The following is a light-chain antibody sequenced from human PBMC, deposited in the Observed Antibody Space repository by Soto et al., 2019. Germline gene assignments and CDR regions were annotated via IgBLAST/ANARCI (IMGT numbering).Light chain of an antibody. CDR2: EVR. CDR1: SSYVGGFNY. J-gene: IGLJ1*01. CDR3: SSYTSSSSGV. Sequence: QSVLPQPASVSGSPGQSITISCTGTSSYVGGFNYVSWYQQHPGKTPKLLIYEVRLRPTGVSDRFSGSKSGNTASLTISGLQAEDEADYYCSSYTSSSSGVFGTGTKVTVL. V-gene: IGLV2-14*01.